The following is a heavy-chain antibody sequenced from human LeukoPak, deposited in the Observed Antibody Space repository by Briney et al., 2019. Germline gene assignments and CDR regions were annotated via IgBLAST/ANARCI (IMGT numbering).Heavy chain of an antibody. V-gene: IGHV4-59*12. CDR3: ARIPQSSWFDP. CDR2: IYYDGTT. Sequence: SETLSLTCTISGGSIGNYYWTWIRQPPGKGLEWIGYIYYDGTTKYNPSLKSRVTISVDASKSQFSLKLSSVTAADTAVYYCARIPQSSWFDPWGQGTLVTVSS. D-gene: IGHD2-21*01. CDR1: GGSIGNYY. J-gene: IGHJ5*02.